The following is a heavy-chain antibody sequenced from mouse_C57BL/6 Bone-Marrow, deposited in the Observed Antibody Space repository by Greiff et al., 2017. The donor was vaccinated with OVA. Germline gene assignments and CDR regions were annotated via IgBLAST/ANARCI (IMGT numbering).Heavy chain of an antibody. Sequence: QVQLKQPGAELVKPGASVKMSCKASGYTFTSYWITWVKQRPGQGLEWIGDIYPGSGSNNYNEKFKSKATLTVDNSSRTAYMQLSSLTSGDSAVYYCATYSSWYFDVWGTGTTVTVSS. CDR1: GYTFTSYW. V-gene: IGHV1-55*01. CDR3: ATYSSWYFDV. J-gene: IGHJ1*03. CDR2: IYPGSGSN.